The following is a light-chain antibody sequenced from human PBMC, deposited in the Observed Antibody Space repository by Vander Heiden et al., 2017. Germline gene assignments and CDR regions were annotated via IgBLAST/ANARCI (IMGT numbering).Light chain of an antibody. J-gene: IGLJ1*01. CDR3: VTWHNSLGAYV. CDR1: SSNIGNNY. V-gene: IGLV1-51*01. Sequence: QSAFTQPHSVSAAPGEKITISCSGSSSNIGNNYVFWYQHLPGTAPKLLIYGTNKRPSGISDRFSGSKSGTSATLGITGLQTGDEADYYCVTWHNSLGAYVFGTGTKVSVL. CDR2: GTN.